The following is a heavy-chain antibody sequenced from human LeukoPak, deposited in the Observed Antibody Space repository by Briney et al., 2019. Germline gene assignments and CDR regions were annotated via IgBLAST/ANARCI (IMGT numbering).Heavy chain of an antibody. CDR1: GFAFNTYA. V-gene: IGHV3-30*02. CDR2: IWHDGSHK. Sequence: GGSLRLSCAASGFAFNTYAMHWVRQAPGQGLEWVALIWHDGSHKFYSNSVRGQFTISRDNSKNTLYLQMNSLRAEDTAVYYCARGPYQLLYRNWFDPWGQGTLVTVSS. J-gene: IGHJ5*02. CDR3: ARGPYQLLYRNWFDP. D-gene: IGHD2-2*02.